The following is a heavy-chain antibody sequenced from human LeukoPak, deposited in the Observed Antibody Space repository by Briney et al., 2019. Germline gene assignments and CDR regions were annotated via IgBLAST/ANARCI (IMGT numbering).Heavy chain of an antibody. D-gene: IGHD2-21*02. CDR3: ARGLGAYCGGDCYSAGY. CDR2: TNSDGSST. CDR1: GFTFSSYW. Sequence: PGGSLRLSCAASGFTFSSYWMHWVRQAPGKGLIWVSRTNSDGSSTSYADSVKGRFTISRDNAKNTLYLQMNSLRAEDTAVYYCARGLGAYCGGDCYSAGYWGQGTLVTVSS. J-gene: IGHJ4*02. V-gene: IGHV3-74*01.